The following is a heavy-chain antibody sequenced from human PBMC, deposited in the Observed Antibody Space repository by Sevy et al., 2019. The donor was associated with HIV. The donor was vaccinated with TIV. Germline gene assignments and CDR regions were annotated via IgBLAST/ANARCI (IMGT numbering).Heavy chain of an antibody. Sequence: KQSQTLSLTCAISGDSVASSSAAWNWIRQSPSRGLEWLGRTYYRSKWYTDYALSVKSRIIINPDTSNNQFSLQLNSVTPEDTAVYYCARAEVATGGYDYWGQGTLVTVSS. CDR1: GDSVASSSAA. CDR2: TYYRSKWYT. CDR3: ARAEVATGGYDY. J-gene: IGHJ4*02. V-gene: IGHV6-1*01. D-gene: IGHD5-12*01.